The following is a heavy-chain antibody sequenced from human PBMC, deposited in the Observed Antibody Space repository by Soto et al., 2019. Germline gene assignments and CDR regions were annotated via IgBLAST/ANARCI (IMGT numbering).Heavy chain of an antibody. D-gene: IGHD2-2*01. CDR3: ARDGGYCSSTSCYGDAFDI. CDR1: GGSISSGGYY. Sequence: QVQLQESGPGLVKPSQTLSLTCTVSGGSISSGGYYWNWIRQHPGKGLEWIGYIYYSGSTYYNPSLKSRFTISVDTSKNQFSLKLSSVTAADSAVYYCARDGGYCSSTSCYGDAFDIWGQGTMVTVSS. J-gene: IGHJ3*02. V-gene: IGHV4-31*03. CDR2: IYYSGST.